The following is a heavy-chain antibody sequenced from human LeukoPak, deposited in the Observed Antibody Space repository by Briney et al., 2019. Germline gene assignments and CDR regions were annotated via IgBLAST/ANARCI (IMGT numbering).Heavy chain of an antibody. Sequence: GGSLRLSCAASGFTFSSYSMNWVRYAPGKGLEWVSSISSSSSYIYYADSVKGRFTISRDNAKNSLYLQMNSLRAEDTAVYYCARALLVGATSYYFDYWGQGTLVTVSS. V-gene: IGHV3-21*01. CDR3: ARALLVGATSYYFDY. D-gene: IGHD1-26*01. J-gene: IGHJ4*02. CDR1: GFTFSSYS. CDR2: ISSSSSYI.